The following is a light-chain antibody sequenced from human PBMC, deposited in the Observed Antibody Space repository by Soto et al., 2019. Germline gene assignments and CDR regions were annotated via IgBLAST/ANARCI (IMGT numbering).Light chain of an antibody. CDR3: SSYAGSNNLGV. CDR1: SSDVGGYNY. Sequence: QSALTQHPSASGSPGQSVTISCTGTSSDVGGYNYVSWYQQHPGKAPKLMIYEVSKRPSGVPDRFSGSKSVNTASLTVSGLQAEDDADYYCSSYAGSNNLGVFGTGTKLTVL. J-gene: IGLJ1*01. V-gene: IGLV2-8*01. CDR2: EVS.